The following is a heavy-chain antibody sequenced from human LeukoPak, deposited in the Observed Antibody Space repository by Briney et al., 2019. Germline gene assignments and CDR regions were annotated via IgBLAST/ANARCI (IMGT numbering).Heavy chain of an antibody. CDR2: ITYNDAAT. CDR1: GFSFGGYA. Sequence: AGTLRLSCAASGFSFGGYAMTWVRQAPGKGLECISSITYNDAATYYLDSVKARFTISRDNSRGTLYLQMDSLTAEDTAQYYCAKDGLYFDGSTHIYYFDSWGQGTLVAVSS. D-gene: IGHD3-9*01. V-gene: IGHV3-23*01. CDR3: AKDGLYFDGSTHIYYFDS. J-gene: IGHJ4*02.